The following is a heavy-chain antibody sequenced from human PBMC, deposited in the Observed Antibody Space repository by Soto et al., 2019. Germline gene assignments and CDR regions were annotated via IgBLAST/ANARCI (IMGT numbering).Heavy chain of an antibody. CDR3: AKVGYSGSYFDY. CDR1: GFTFSSYG. CDR2: ISYDGSNK. D-gene: IGHD1-26*01. V-gene: IGHV3-30*18. Sequence: QVQLVESGGGVVQPGRSLRLSCAASGFTFSSYGMHWVRQAPGKGLEWVAVISYDGSNKYYADSVKSRFTITRDNSKNTLYLQMNSLRAEDTAVYYCAKVGYSGSYFDYWCQGTLVTVSS. J-gene: IGHJ4*02.